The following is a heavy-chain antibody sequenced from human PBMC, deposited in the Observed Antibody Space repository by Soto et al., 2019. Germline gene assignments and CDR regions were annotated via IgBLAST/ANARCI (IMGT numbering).Heavy chain of an antibody. CDR1: GGTFSSYA. CDR2: IIPIFGTA. CDR3: ARQGGGLPYYYYGMDV. D-gene: IGHD2-15*01. V-gene: IGHV1-69*13. J-gene: IGHJ6*02. Sequence: ASVKVSCMASGGTFSSYAISWVRQAPGQGLEWMGGIIPIFGTANYAQKFQGRVTITADESTSTAYMELSSLRSEDTAVYYCARQGGGLPYYYYGMDVWGQGTTVTVSS.